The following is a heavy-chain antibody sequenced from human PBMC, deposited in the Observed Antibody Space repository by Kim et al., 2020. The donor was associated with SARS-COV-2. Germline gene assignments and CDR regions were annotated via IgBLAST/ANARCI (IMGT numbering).Heavy chain of an antibody. CDR1: GYSFTSYG. J-gene: IGHJ5*02. CDR3: ARGGLHFPPGYFDA. CDR2: ISAYNGNT. Sequence: ASVKVSCKASGYSFTSYGISWVRQAPGQGLEWMGWISAYNGNTIYAQKLQGRVIMTTDTSTTTAYMELRSLRSDDTALYYCARGGLHFPPGYFDAWGQGTLVTVSS. D-gene: IGHD3-16*01. V-gene: IGHV1-18*01.